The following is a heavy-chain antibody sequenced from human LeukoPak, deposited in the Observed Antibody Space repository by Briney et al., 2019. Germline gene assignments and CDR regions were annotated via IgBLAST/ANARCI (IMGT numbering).Heavy chain of an antibody. V-gene: IGHV5-51*01. J-gene: IGHJ3*02. Sequence: GESLKISCKGSGYSFTSYWLGWVRQMPGKGLEWMGIIYPGDSDTRYSPSFQGQVTISADKSISTAYLQWSSLKASDTAMYYCARLIGAVEMATISAFDIWGQGTMVTVSS. CDR2: IYPGDSDT. CDR1: GYSFTSYW. D-gene: IGHD5-24*01. CDR3: ARLIGAVEMATISAFDI.